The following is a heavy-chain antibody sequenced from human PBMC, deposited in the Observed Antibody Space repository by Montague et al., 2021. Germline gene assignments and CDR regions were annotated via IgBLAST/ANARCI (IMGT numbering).Heavy chain of an antibody. D-gene: IGHD1-1*01. J-gene: IGHJ2*01. CDR2: TSNDGTFK. Sequence: SLRLSCAAFGFTFKNSAMHWVRQAPGKGLEWVAATSNDGTFKYYVDSVKGRFTISRDNSMNTLYLQMNSLRPEDTAVYYCAKPIVPTGTWFFDLWGRGILVTVSS. CDR1: GFTFKNSA. CDR3: AKPIVPTGTWFFDL. V-gene: IGHV3-30*18.